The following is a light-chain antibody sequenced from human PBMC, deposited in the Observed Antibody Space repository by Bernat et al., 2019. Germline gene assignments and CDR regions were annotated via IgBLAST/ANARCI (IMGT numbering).Light chain of an antibody. J-gene: IGKJ2*03. Sequence: EIVMTQSPATLSLSPGETATISCRTSQSVTNNLAWYQQKPGQAPRLVAYGASSRATAIPDRFSGSGSGTDFTLTISSLEPEDFAVYYCQQYSNWPYSFGQGTKVDIK. CDR2: GAS. CDR3: QQYSNWPYS. CDR1: QSVTNN. V-gene: IGKV3D-15*01.